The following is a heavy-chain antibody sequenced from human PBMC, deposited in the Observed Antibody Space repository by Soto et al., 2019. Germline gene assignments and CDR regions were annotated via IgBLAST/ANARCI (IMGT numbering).Heavy chain of an antibody. CDR2: VNEDGGTT. D-gene: IGHD3-10*01. V-gene: IGHV3-74*01. CDR3: ASDLSGRADV. CDR1: GFTFSSYW. Sequence: QPGGSLRLSCAASGFTFSSYWMHWVRQAPGKGLVWVSRVNEDGGTTDYADSVKGRFTISRDNAKNTLYLQMNSLRVEDTAVYYCASDLSGRADVWGQGTTVTVSS. J-gene: IGHJ6*02.